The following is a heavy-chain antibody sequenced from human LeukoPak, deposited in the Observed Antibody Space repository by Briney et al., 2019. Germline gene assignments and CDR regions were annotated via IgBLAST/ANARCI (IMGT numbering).Heavy chain of an antibody. CDR1: GGSISSYY. V-gene: IGHV4-59*08. CDR2: IYYSGST. J-gene: IGHJ4*02. Sequence: SETLYLTCTVSGGSISSYYSSWIRQPPGKGLEWIGYIYYSGSTNYNPSLKSRVTISVDTSKNQFSLKLSSVTAADTAVYYCARLPPSDLHLYYFDYWGQGTVDTVSS. CDR3: ARLPPSDLHLYYFDY.